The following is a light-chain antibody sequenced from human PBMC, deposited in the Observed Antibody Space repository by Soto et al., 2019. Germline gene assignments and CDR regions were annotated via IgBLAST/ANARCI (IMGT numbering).Light chain of an antibody. CDR3: NSYATGNTRV. V-gene: IGLV2-14*01. CDR2: EVS. J-gene: IGLJ1*01. Sequence: LTQPASVSGSPGQSITISCTGSSSDIGDYDYVSWYQQHPGKAPKVLISEVSNRPSGVSNRFSGSKSGNTASLTISGLQAEDEADYYCNSYATGNTRVFGTGTK. CDR1: SSDIGDYDY.